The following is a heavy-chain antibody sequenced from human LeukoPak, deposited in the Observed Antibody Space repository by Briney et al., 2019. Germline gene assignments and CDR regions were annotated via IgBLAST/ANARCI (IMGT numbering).Heavy chain of an antibody. CDR2: INHSGST. V-gene: IGHV4-34*01. D-gene: IGHD3-10*01. Sequence: GSLRLSCAASGFTLSSNYMSGVRQAPGEGLEWVGEINHSGSTNYNPSLKSRVTISVDTSKNQFSLKLSSVTAADTAVYYCARVPTESCVLLCERPLGSSYYFDYWGQGNLVTVSS. J-gene: IGHJ4*02. CDR3: ARVPTESCVLLCERPLGSSYYFDY. CDR1: GFTLSSNY.